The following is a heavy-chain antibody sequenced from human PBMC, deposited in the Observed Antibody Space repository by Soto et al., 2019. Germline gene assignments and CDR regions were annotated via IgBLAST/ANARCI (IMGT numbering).Heavy chain of an antibody. CDR1: GFTFSSNS. CDR3: ARVIWSGHLTSDL. V-gene: IGHV3-48*02. D-gene: IGHD3-3*01. Sequence: VQVVECGGGLVQPGGSLRLSCAASGFTFSSNSMNWVRQAPGKRLEWISYISSSSSTIYADSVKGRFTISRDNAKNSLYLQMNSLRDEDTAVYYCARVIWSGHLTSDLWGQGTLVTVSS. J-gene: IGHJ5*02. CDR2: ISSSSSTI.